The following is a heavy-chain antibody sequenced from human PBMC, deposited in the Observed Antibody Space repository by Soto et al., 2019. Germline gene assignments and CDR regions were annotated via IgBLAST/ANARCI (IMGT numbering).Heavy chain of an antibody. D-gene: IGHD3-22*01. CDR1: VASISSGGYY. J-gene: IGHJ5*02. Sequence: PSETLSLTCTVSVASISSGGYYWSWIRQHPGEGLEWIGYIYYSGSTSYNPSLKSRVTISVDTSKNQFSLKLSSVTDADTAVYYCARESEYDTSGYPPWFAPWGQGTLVTVSS. V-gene: IGHV4-31*03. CDR3: ARESEYDTSGYPPWFAP. CDR2: IYYSGST.